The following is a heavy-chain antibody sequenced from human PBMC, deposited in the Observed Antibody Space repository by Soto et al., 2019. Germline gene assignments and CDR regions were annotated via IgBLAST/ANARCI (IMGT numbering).Heavy chain of an antibody. CDR1: GYTLSELS. J-gene: IGHJ5*02. CDR3: AREPLCGGRCYVNTFDP. Sequence: ASVKVSCKVSGYTLSELSIHWVRQAPGQGLEWMGSFDPEDGERIDTQKFQGRVTMTGDTSANTVYLELSSLRSDDTAIYYCAREPLCGGRCYVNTFDPWGQGTVVNVSS. D-gene: IGHD2-15*01. V-gene: IGHV1-24*01. CDR2: FDPEDGER.